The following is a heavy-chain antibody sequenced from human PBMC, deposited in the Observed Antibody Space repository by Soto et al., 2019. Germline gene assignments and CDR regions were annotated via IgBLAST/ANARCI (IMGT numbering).Heavy chain of an antibody. CDR1: GFIFKMYW. CDR3: TRGPRPISTGTGAY. V-gene: IGHV3-74*01. CDR2: IYNDGTYS. Sequence: SLRLSCAASGFIFKMYWMHWVRQSPGKGLVWISRIYNDGTYSDYADSVRGRFTISRDNVNDTLYLQMNNLRAEDSGLYYCTRGPRPISTGTGAYWGQGTQVTVSS. J-gene: IGHJ4*02. D-gene: IGHD3-10*01.